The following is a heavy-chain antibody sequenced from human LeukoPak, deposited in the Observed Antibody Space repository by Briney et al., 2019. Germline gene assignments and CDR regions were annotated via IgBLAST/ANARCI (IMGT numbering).Heavy chain of an antibody. Sequence: EASVKVSCKASGYTFTSYAMHWVRQAPGQRLEWMGWINAGNGNTKYSQKFQGRVTITRDTSASTAYMELSSLRSEDTAVYYCAREPDCSSTSCYYGMDVWGQGTTVTVSS. V-gene: IGHV1-3*01. J-gene: IGHJ6*02. CDR2: INAGNGNT. CDR3: AREPDCSSTSCYYGMDV. CDR1: GYTFTSYA. D-gene: IGHD2-2*01.